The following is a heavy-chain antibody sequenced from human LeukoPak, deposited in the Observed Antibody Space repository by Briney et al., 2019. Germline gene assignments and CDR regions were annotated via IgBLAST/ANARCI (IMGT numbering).Heavy chain of an antibody. CDR3: ARRAVVVVPAAIGEIDY. J-gene: IGHJ4*02. D-gene: IGHD2-2*02. V-gene: IGHV4-34*01. Sequence: SETLSLTCAVYGGFFSGYYWSWIRQPPGKGLEWIGEINHSGSTNYNPSLKSRVTISVDTSKNQFSLKLSSVTAADTAVYYCARRAVVVVPAAIGEIDYWGQGTLVTVSS. CDR1: GGFFSGYY. CDR2: INHSGST.